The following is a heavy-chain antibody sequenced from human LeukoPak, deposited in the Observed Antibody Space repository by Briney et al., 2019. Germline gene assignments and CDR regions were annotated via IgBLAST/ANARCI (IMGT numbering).Heavy chain of an antibody. CDR3: ARDHSYCSSTSCLEVFDY. Sequence: GGSLRLSXAASGFTFSSYEMNWVRQAPGKGLEWVSSISSSSSYIYYADSVKGRFTISRDNAKNSLYLQMNSLRAEDTAVYYRARDHSYCSSTSCLEVFDYWGQGTLVTVSS. V-gene: IGHV3-21*01. CDR1: GFTFSSYE. J-gene: IGHJ4*02. D-gene: IGHD2-2*01. CDR2: ISSSSSYI.